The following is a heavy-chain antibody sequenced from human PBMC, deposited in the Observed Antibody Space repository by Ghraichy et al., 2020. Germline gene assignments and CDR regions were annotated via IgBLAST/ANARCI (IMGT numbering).Heavy chain of an antibody. J-gene: IGHJ4*02. CDR1: GDTFSSYA. V-gene: IGHV1-69*13. Sequence: SVKVSCKASGDTFSSYAISWVRQAPGQGLEWMGRIIPIFGTANYAQKLQGRVTITADESTSTAYMELSSLRSEDTAVYYCARDRKVAGYDYWGQGTLVTVSS. CDR3: ARDRKVAGYDY. D-gene: IGHD6-19*01. CDR2: IIPIFGTA.